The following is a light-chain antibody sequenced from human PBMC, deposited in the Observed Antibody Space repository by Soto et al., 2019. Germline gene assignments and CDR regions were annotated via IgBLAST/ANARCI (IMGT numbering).Light chain of an antibody. Sequence: DIQMTQSPSSLSASVGDRVTIGCRASQNINTYLAWFQQKPGKAPKSLIYAATNLQGGVPSRFSGTGSGTEFSLTISSLQPEDGSTYYCQQYERYPPSFGGGTKL. J-gene: IGKJ4*01. V-gene: IGKV1-16*01. CDR3: QQYERYPPS. CDR1: QNINTY. CDR2: AAT.